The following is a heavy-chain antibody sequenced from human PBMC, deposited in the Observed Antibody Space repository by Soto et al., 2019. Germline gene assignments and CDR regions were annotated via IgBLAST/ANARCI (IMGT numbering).Heavy chain of an antibody. CDR1: GYSLTSYW. CDR2: IYPGYSDT. Sequence: PGGSLKISCNGPGYSLTSYWIGWVRQMPGKGLEWMGIIYPGYSDTRYSPSFQGQVTISADKSISTAYLQWSSLKASDTAMYYCARGSEGYCSSTSCYYYYGMDVWGQGTTVTVSS. CDR3: ARGSEGYCSSTSCYYYYGMDV. V-gene: IGHV5-51*01. J-gene: IGHJ6*02. D-gene: IGHD2-2*01.